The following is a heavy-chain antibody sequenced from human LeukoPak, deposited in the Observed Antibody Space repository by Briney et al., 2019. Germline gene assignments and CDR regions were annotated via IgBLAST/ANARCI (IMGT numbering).Heavy chain of an antibody. Sequence: GGSLRLSCAASGFTFSSYAMHWVRQAPGKGLEWVAVISYDGSNKYYADSVKGRFTVSRDDSKNTLYLQMDSLRVEDTAVYYCAKKSSTLYSGTYWVFDYWGQGTLVTVSS. V-gene: IGHV3-30-3*02. D-gene: IGHD1-26*01. CDR3: AKKSSTLYSGTYWVFDY. J-gene: IGHJ4*02. CDR1: GFTFSSYA. CDR2: ISYDGSNK.